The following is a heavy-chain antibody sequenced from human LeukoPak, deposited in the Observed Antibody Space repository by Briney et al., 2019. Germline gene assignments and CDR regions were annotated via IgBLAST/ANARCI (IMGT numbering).Heavy chain of an antibody. D-gene: IGHD3-10*01. J-gene: IGHJ6*03. CDR3: ASVYGHGRYYYYYYMDV. Sequence: ASVKVSCKASGYTFTSYGISWVRQAPGQGLEWMGWISAYNGNTNYAQKLQGRVTMTTGTSTSTAYMELRSLRSDDTAVYYCASVYGHGRYYYYYYMDVWGKGNTVTVSS. V-gene: IGHV1-18*01. CDR1: GYTFTSYG. CDR2: ISAYNGNT.